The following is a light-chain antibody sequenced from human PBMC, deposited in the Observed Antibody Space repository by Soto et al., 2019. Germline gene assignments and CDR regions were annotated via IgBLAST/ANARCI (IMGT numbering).Light chain of an antibody. CDR3: QQYNRSRT. J-gene: IGKJ1*01. V-gene: IGKV1-5*03. CDR2: KAS. CDR1: QSISSW. Sequence: DIQMTQSPSTLSASVGDRVTITCRASQSISSWLAWYQQKPGKAPKLLIYKASSLESGVPSRFSGSGSGTEFTLTISSLQPYDFATYYCQQYNRSRTFGQGTKVEIK.